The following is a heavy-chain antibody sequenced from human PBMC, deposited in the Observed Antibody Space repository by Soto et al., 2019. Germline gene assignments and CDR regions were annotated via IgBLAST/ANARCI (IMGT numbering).Heavy chain of an antibody. J-gene: IGHJ6*02. Sequence: QVQLVQSGAEVKKPGSSVKVSCKASGGTFSSYAISWVRQAPGQGLEWMGGIIPIFGTANYAQKFQGRVTITADESTSTAYMELRSLRSEDTAVYYCARSYYDILTGYSYYYGMDVWGQGTTVTVSS. D-gene: IGHD3-9*01. CDR1: GGTFSSYA. CDR2: IIPIFGTA. CDR3: ARSYYDILTGYSYYYGMDV. V-gene: IGHV1-69*01.